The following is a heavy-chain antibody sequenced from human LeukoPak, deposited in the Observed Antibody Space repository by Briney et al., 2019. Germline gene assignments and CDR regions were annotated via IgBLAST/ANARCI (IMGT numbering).Heavy chain of an antibody. CDR1: GYSFTSYW. V-gene: IGHV5-51*01. CDR2: VNPGDSDT. J-gene: IGHJ5*02. Sequence: GESLKISCKGSGYSFTSYWIGWVRQLPGKGLEWMGIVNPGDSDTRYSPSFQGQVTISADKSISTAYLQWSSLRASDTAMYYCARDGSGSYYTPSWFDLWGQGTLVTVSS. CDR3: ARDGSGSYYTPSWFDL. D-gene: IGHD3-10*01.